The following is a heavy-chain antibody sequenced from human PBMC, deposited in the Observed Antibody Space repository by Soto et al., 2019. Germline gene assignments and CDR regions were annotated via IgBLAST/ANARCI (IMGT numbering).Heavy chain of an antibody. CDR2: IYYTAST. J-gene: IGHJ3*02. Sequence: QVQLQESGPGLVKPSETLSLTCTVSGGSISPYYWNCIRQPPGKGLEWIGYIYYTASTNYSTSLKSRVIMSVDTYKNQFSLQLKSVTAADTAVYYCARDRGSNWGLNDAFDIWGQGTVVTVSA. CDR3: ARDRGSNWGLNDAFDI. CDR1: GGSISPYY. V-gene: IGHV4-59*01. D-gene: IGHD7-27*01.